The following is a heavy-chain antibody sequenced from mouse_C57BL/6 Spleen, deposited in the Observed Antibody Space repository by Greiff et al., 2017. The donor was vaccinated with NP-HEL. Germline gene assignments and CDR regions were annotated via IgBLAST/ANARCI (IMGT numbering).Heavy chain of an antibody. Sequence: QVQLQQPGAELVKPGASVKLSCKASGYTFTSYWMQWVKQRPGQGLERIGEIDPSDSYTNYNQKFKGKATLTVDTSSSTAYMQLSSLTSEDAAVYYCARWGYYGSSPTHWYFDVWGTGTTVTVSS. D-gene: IGHD1-1*01. V-gene: IGHV1-50*01. J-gene: IGHJ1*03. CDR3: ARWGYYGSSPTHWYFDV. CDR1: GYTFTSYW. CDR2: IDPSDSYT.